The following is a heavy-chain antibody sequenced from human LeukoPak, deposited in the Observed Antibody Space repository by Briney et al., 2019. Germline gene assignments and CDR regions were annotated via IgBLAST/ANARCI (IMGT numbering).Heavy chain of an antibody. CDR3: AKAPPNVLLWFGELLSVFDY. CDR2: ISGSGGST. J-gene: IGHJ4*02. V-gene: IGHV3-23*01. Sequence: QAGGSLRLSCGASGFTFSSYAMSWVRQAPGKGLEGGSAISGSGGSTYYADSVKGRFTISRDNSKNTLYLQMNSLRAEDTAVYYCAKAPPNVLLWFGELLSVFDYWGQGTLVTVSS. D-gene: IGHD3-10*01. CDR1: GFTFSSYA.